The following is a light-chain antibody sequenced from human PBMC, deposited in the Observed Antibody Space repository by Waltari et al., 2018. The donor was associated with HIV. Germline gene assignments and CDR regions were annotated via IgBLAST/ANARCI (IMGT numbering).Light chain of an antibody. CDR1: NSNIGSNF. J-gene: IGLJ1*01. Sequence: QSVPTQPPSASGTPGQWVAISCSGSNSNIGSNFVYWYQQLPGTPPTLLIYKDNQRPSGVRARFSASKSGSSSYLAISGLRSEDEAEYYCATWDDFLSGYLFGTGTKVTVL. CDR2: KDN. V-gene: IGLV1-47*01. CDR3: ATWDDFLSGYL.